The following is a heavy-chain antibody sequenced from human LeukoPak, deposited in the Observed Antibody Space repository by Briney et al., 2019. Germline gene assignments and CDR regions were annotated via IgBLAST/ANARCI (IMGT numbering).Heavy chain of an antibody. J-gene: IGHJ3*02. Sequence: GGSLRLSCAASGFTFDDYGMSWVRQAPGKGLEWVSGINWNGGSTGYADSVEGRFTISRDNAKNSLYLQMNSLRAEDTALYYCARVSYYYDSSGYYLDAFDIWGQGTMVTVSS. CDR2: INWNGGST. CDR3: ARVSYYYDSSGYYLDAFDI. V-gene: IGHV3-20*04. CDR1: GFTFDDYG. D-gene: IGHD3-22*01.